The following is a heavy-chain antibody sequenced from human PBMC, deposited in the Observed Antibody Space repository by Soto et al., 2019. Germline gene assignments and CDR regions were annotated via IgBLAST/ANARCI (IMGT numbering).Heavy chain of an antibody. V-gene: IGHV1-69*02. D-gene: IGHD3-10*01. J-gene: IGHJ4*02. CDR3: ARHSHYYGSGAAPLDY. CDR2: IIPILGIA. CDR1: GGTFSSYT. Sequence: QVQLVQSGAEVKKPGSSVKVSCKASGGTFSSYTISWVRQAPGQGLEWMGRIIPILGIANYAQKFQGRVTITADTSTSTGYMELSSLRSEDTAVYYCARHSHYYGSGAAPLDYWGQGTLVTVSS.